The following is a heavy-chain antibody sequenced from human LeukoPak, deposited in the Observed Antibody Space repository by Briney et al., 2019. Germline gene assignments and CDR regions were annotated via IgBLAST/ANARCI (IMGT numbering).Heavy chain of an antibody. CDR1: GGSISSSSYY. CDR3: ARASLGGSGSYETIGFDY. J-gene: IGHJ4*02. CDR2: IYYSGST. D-gene: IGHD3-10*01. Sequence: SETLSLTCTVSGGSISSSSYYWGWIRQPPGKGLEWIGSIYYSGSTYYNPSLKSRVTISVDTSKNQFSLKLSSVTAADTAVYYCARASLGGSGSYETIGFDYWGQGTLVTVSS. V-gene: IGHV4-39*07.